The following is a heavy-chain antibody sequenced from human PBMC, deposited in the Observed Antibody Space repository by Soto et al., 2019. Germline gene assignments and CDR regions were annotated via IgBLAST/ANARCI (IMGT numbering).Heavy chain of an antibody. Sequence: SETLSLTCAVYGGSFSGYYWSWIRQPPGKGLEWIGEINHSGSTNYNPSLKSRVTISVDTSKNQFSLKLSSVTAADTAVYYCARVVIVVVPAAMLPDYYYYYMDVWGKGTTVTVSS. V-gene: IGHV4-34*01. CDR3: ARVVIVVVPAAMLPDYYYYYMDV. CDR1: GGSFSGYY. CDR2: INHSGST. D-gene: IGHD2-2*01. J-gene: IGHJ6*03.